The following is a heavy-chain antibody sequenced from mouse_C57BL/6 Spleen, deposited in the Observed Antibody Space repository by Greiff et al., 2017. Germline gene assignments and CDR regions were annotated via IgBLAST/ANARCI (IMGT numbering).Heavy chain of an antibody. J-gene: IGHJ4*01. CDR1: GFTFSDYG. CDR3: ATLYGPYALDY. Sequence: EVKLMESGGGLVKPGGSLTLSCAASGFTFSDYGMHWVRQAPEKGLEWVAYISSGSSTSYYAHTVKGRFTISRDNAKNTLFLQMTSLRSEDTAMYYCATLYGPYALDYWGQGTSVTVSS. V-gene: IGHV5-17*01. CDR2: ISSGSSTS. D-gene: IGHD1-1*02.